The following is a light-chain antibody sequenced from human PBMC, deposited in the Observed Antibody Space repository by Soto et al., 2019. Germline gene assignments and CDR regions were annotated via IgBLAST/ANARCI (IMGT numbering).Light chain of an antibody. J-gene: IGKJ4*01. CDR1: QSVSSN. CDR3: QQRSNWPRLT. V-gene: IGKV3-11*01. Sequence: EIVLTQSPGALSLYPEERATLSCRASQSVSSNLAWYQQKPGQAPRLLIYGAFTRATGIPARFSGSGSGTDFTLTISSLQPEDFAVYFCQQRSNWPRLTFGGGSK. CDR2: GAF.